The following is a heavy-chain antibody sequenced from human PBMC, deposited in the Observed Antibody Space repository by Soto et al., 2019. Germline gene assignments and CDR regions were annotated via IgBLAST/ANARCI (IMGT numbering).Heavy chain of an antibody. J-gene: IGHJ4*02. Sequence: EVQLVESGGGLVKPGGSLRLSCAASGFTFSNAWMNWVRQAPGKGLEWVGRIKSKTDGGTTDYAAHVKVRFTSSRDDSKNTLYLQMNSLKTEDTSVYYCTPAESIRIVGAPFDYWGQGTLVTVSS. CDR1: GFTFSNAW. D-gene: IGHD1-26*01. CDR3: TPAESIRIVGAPFDY. CDR2: IKSKTDGGTT. V-gene: IGHV3-15*07.